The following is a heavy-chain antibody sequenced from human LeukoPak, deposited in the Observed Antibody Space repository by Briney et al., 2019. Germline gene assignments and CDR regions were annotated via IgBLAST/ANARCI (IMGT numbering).Heavy chain of an antibody. CDR1: GYTFTGYY. Sequence: ASVKVSCKASGYTFTGYYMHWVRQAPGQGLEWMGRINPNSGGTNYAQKFQGRVTMTRDTSISTAYMELSRLRSDDTAVYYCARESGLYYENNFDYWGQGTLVTVSS. CDR2: INPNSGGT. CDR3: ARESGLYYENNFDY. V-gene: IGHV1-2*06. J-gene: IGHJ4*02. D-gene: IGHD3-22*01.